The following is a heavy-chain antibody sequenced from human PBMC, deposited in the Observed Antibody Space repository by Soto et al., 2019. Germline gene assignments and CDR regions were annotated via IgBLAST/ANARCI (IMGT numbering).Heavy chain of an antibody. J-gene: IGHJ4*02. CDR2: IKQDGSEK. CDR1: GFTFNNYW. D-gene: IGHD2-2*01. V-gene: IGHV3-7*01. Sequence: PGGSLRLSCAASGFTFNNYWMSWVRQAPGKGLEWVANIKQDGSEKYYVDSVKGRFTISRDNAKNSLYLQMNSLRAEDTAVYYCAKNNRYCSSTNCFVFDYWGQGTLVTAPQ. CDR3: AKNNRYCSSTNCFVFDY.